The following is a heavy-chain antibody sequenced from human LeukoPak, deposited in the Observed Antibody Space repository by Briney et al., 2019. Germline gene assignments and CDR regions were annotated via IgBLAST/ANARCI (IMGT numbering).Heavy chain of an antibody. V-gene: IGHV3-30*18. CDR1: GFTFSSYG. CDR3: AKDQSYYGSGSYYKSAFDY. CDR2: ISYDGSNK. D-gene: IGHD3-10*01. J-gene: IGHJ4*02. Sequence: PGGSLRLSCTASGFTFSSYGMHWVRQAPGKGLEWVAVISYDGSNKYYADSVKGRFTISRDNSKNTLYLQMNSLRAEDTAVYYCAKDQSYYGSGSYYKSAFDYWGQGTLVTVSS.